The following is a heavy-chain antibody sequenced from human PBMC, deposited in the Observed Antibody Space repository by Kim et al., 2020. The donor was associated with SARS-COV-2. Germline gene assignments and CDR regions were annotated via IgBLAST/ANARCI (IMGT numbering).Heavy chain of an antibody. V-gene: IGHV1-18*01. Sequence: GHTHYAQKFHGRVTLTTDTSTSTVYMGLRSLSPDATAVFYCARDPTYSFDIWGQGTMVTVSS. CDR3: ARDPTYSFDI. D-gene: IGHD3-10*01. J-gene: IGHJ3*02. CDR2: GHT.